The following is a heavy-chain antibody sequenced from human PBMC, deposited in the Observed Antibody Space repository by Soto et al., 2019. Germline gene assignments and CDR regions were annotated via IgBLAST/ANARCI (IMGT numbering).Heavy chain of an antibody. Sequence: TGGSLRLSCAASGFTFSSYAMHWVRQSPGKGLEWVAVISYDGSNKYYADSVKGRFTISRDNSKNTLYLQMNSLRAEDTAVYYCARDLELLWFGELSSAFDIWGQGTMVTVSS. CDR3: ARDLELLWFGELSSAFDI. V-gene: IGHV3-30-3*01. CDR1: GFTFSSYA. D-gene: IGHD3-10*01. CDR2: ISYDGSNK. J-gene: IGHJ3*02.